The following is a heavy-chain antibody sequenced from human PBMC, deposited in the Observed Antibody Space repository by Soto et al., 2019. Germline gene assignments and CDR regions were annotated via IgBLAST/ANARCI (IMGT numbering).Heavy chain of an antibody. CDR2: MNPNSVNT. CDR3: ARGLRVVVPAASDY. Sequence: ASVKVSCKASGYTFTSYDINWVRQANGQGLEWMGWMNPNSVNTGYAQKFQGRVTMTRNTSRSTAYMELSSLRSVDTAVYYCARGLRVVVPAASDYWGQGTLVTVSA. J-gene: IGHJ4*02. CDR1: GYTFTSYD. D-gene: IGHD2-2*01. V-gene: IGHV1-8*01.